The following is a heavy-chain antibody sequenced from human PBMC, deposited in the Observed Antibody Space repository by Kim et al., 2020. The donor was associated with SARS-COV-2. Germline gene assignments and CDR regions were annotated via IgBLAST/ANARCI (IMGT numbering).Heavy chain of an antibody. CDR3: ASPRLHSTGRGAFDI. J-gene: IGHJ3*02. CDR2: IYYSGST. CDR1: GGSISSGGYY. D-gene: IGHD1-1*01. V-gene: IGHV4-31*03. Sequence: SETLSLTCTVSGGSISSGGYYWSWIRQHPGKGLEWIGYIYYSGSTYYNPSLKSRVTISVDTSKNQFSLKLSSVTAADTAVYYCASPRLHSTGRGAFDIWGQGTMVTVSS.